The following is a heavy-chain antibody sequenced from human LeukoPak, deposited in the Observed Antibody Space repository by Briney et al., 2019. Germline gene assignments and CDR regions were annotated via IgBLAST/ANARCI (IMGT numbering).Heavy chain of an antibody. CDR1: GFPIDRDFY. Sequence: SETLSLTCLVSGFPIDRDFYWAWVRQPPGKGLEWIGSLYHSGKASSSTSLKRRVVISRDTSKNQFSLKLSSVTAADTAVYYCARHGAAAAGNLSFYYYYMDVWGKGTTVTVSS. J-gene: IGHJ6*03. CDR2: LYHSGKA. CDR3: ARHGAAAAGNLSFYYYYMDV. D-gene: IGHD6-13*01. V-gene: IGHV4-38-2*01.